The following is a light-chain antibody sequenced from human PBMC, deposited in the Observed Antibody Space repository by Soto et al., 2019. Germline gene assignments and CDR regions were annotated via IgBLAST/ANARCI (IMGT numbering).Light chain of an antibody. J-gene: IGKJ5*01. CDR2: DAS. Sequence: DIQMTQSPSSLSASVGDRVTITCQASQDISKYLNWYQQKPGKAPKLLIYDASTLQTGVPSRFSGTGSGTDFTFTISSLQPEDIATYYCQQCNSLPMTFGQGTRLDIK. CDR3: QQCNSLPMT. CDR1: QDISKY. V-gene: IGKV1-33*01.